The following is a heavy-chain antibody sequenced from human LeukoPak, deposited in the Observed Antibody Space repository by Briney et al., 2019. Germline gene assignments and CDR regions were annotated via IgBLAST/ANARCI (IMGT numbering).Heavy chain of an antibody. CDR1: GGSISSSSYY. CDR3: ASSSGWYLGSFQH. D-gene: IGHD6-19*01. V-gene: IGHV4-39*01. CDR2: IYYSGST. Sequence: PSETLSLTCTVSGGSISSSSYYWGWIRQPPGKGLEWIGSIYYSGSTYYNPSLKSRVTISVDTSKNQFSLKLSSVTAADTAVYYCASSSGWYLGSFQHWGQGTLVTVSS. J-gene: IGHJ1*01.